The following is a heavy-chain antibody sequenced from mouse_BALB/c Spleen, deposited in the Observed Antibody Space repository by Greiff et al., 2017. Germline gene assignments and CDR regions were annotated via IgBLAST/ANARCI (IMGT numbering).Heavy chain of an antibody. CDR1: GYTFTSYW. Sequence: LQQPGSELVRPGASVKLSCKASGYTFTSYWMHWVKQRPGQGLEWIGNIYPGSGSTNYDEKFKSKATLTVDTSSSTAYMQLSSLTSEDSAVYYCTREGNYVYYAMDYWGQGTSVTVSS. J-gene: IGHJ4*01. V-gene: IGHV1S22*01. CDR2: IYPGSGST. CDR3: TREGNYVYYAMDY. D-gene: IGHD2-1*01.